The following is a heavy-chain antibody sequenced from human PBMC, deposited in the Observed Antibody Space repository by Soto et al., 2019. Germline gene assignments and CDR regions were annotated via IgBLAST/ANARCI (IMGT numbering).Heavy chain of an antibody. CDR3: ARVSRGWYYFDY. V-gene: IGHV4-61*01. D-gene: IGHD6-19*01. CDR2: MYNSGSP. J-gene: IGHJ4*02. Sequence: PSQTLSLTCTVSGGSVSSGRYYWSWIRQPPGKGLEWIGYMYNSGSPNYNPSLKIRVIISVYPSKNQFSLKLSSVTAADTAVYYCARVSRGWYYFDYWCQGTLVNVS. CDR1: GGSVSSGRYY.